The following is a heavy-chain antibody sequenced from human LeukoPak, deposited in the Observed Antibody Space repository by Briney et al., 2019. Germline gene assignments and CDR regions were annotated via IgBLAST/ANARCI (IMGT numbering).Heavy chain of an antibody. Sequence: SVKVSCKASGGTFSSYAIGWVRQAPGQGLEWMGGIIPIFGTANYAQKFQGRVTITADESTSTAYMELSSLRSEDTAVYYCARASGGWYVLRSQYYFDYWGQGTLVTVSS. V-gene: IGHV1-69*13. D-gene: IGHD6-19*01. CDR3: ARASGGWYVLRSQYYFDY. CDR2: IIPIFGTA. J-gene: IGHJ4*02. CDR1: GGTFSSYA.